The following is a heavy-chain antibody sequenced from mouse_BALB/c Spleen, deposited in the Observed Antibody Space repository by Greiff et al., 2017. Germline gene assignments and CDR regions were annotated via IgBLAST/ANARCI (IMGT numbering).Heavy chain of an antibody. D-gene: IGHD1-2*01. CDR3: ARDSYGGTYFDY. V-gene: IGHV5-9-4*01. CDR1: GFTFSSYA. CDR2: ISSGGSYT. J-gene: IGHJ2*01. Sequence: EVQLVESGGGLVKPGGSLKLSCAASGFTFSSYAMSWVRQSPEKRLEWVAEISSGGSYTYYPDTVTGRFTISRDNAKNTLYLEMSSLRSEDTAMYYCARDSYGGTYFDYWGQGTTLTVSS.